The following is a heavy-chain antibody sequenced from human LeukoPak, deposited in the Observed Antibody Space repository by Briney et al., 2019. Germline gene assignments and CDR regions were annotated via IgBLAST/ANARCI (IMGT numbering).Heavy chain of an antibody. CDR2: IYHSGST. CDR3: ARCYGDYVLDY. D-gene: IGHD4-17*01. V-gene: IGHV4-30-2*01. J-gene: IGHJ4*02. Sequence: SETLSLTCAVSGGSISSGGYSWSWIRQPPGKGLEWIGYIYHSGSTYYNPSLKSRVTISVDRSKNQFSLKLSSVTAADTAVYYCARCYGDYVLDYWGQGTLVTVSS. CDR1: GGSISSGGYS.